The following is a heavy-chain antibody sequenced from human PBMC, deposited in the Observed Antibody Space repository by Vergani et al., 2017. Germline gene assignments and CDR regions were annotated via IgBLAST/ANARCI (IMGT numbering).Heavy chain of an antibody. Sequence: QLQLQESGPGLVKPSETLSLTCTVSGGSISSSSYYWGWIRQPPGKGLEWIGSIYYSGSTYYNPSLKSRVTISVDTSKNQFSLKLSSVTAADTAVYYCARRTIHDYIWGSYRTYYFDYWGQGTLVTVSS. CDR3: ARRTIHDYIWGSYRTYYFDY. J-gene: IGHJ4*02. CDR2: IYYSGST. CDR1: GGSISSSSYY. V-gene: IGHV4-39*01. D-gene: IGHD3-16*02.